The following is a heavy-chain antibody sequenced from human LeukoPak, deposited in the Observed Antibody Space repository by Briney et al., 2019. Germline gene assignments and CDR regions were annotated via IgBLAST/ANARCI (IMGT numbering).Heavy chain of an antibody. J-gene: IGHJ4*02. CDR1: GGSISSSSYY. Sequence: PSETLSLTCTVSGGSISSSSYYWGWIRQPPGKGLEWIGSIYYSGSTNYNPSLKSRVTISVDTSKNQFSLKLSSVTAADTAVYYCARQGAHYDFWSGYGEFGYYFDYWGQGTLVTVSS. CDR2: IYYSGST. D-gene: IGHD3-3*01. V-gene: IGHV4-39*01. CDR3: ARQGAHYDFWSGYGEFGYYFDY.